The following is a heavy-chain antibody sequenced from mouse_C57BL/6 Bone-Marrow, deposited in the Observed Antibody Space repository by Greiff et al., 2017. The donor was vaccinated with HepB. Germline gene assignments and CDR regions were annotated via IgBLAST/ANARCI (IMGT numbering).Heavy chain of an antibody. Sequence: EVQWVESGGGLVKPGGSLKLSCAASGFTFSSYAMSWVRQTPEKRLEWVATISDGGSYTYYPDNVKGRFTISRDNAKNNLYLQMSHLKSEDTAMYYCARDGRGVYYYAMDYWGQGTSVTVSS. J-gene: IGHJ4*01. V-gene: IGHV5-4*01. D-gene: IGHD1-1*01. CDR2: ISDGGSYT. CDR3: ARDGRGVYYYAMDY. CDR1: GFTFSSYA.